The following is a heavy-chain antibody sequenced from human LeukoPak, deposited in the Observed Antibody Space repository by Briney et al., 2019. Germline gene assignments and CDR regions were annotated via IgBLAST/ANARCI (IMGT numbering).Heavy chain of an antibody. CDR1: GGSISSSSYY. D-gene: IGHD3-16*01. CDR3: TRGAGWLIDY. J-gene: IGHJ4*02. CDR2: IFYSGNT. Sequence: PSETLSLTCTVSGGSISSSSYYWGWIRQPPGKGLEWIGSIFYSGNTYYNPSLKSRVTISVDTSKNQFSLKLSSVTAADTAVYYCTRGAGWLIDYWGQGILVTVSS. V-gene: IGHV4-39*01.